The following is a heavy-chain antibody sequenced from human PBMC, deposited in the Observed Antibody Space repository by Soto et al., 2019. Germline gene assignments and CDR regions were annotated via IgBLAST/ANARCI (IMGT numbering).Heavy chain of an antibody. CDR1: GFTFHNYA. Sequence: EVQLVESGGALVQPGRSLRLSCAASGFTFHNYAMHWVRQAPGKGLEWVAGISWNSGNIDFGDSVKGRFTISRDNAKNSLYLQMNSLRPEDTAVYYCAKEPYDSVTGYNNWFDPWGQGTLVTVSS. J-gene: IGHJ5*02. CDR3: AKEPYDSVTGYNNWFDP. CDR2: ISWNSGNI. V-gene: IGHV3-9*01. D-gene: IGHD3-9*01.